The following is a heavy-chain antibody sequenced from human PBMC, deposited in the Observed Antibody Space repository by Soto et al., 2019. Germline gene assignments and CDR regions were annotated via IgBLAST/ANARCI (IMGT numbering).Heavy chain of an antibody. Sequence: QVQLVQSGAEVKKPGASVKVSCKASGYTFTSYDINWVRQATGQGLEWMGWMNPNSGNTGYAQKFQGRVTMTRNTRISTAYMELSSLRSEDTAVYDCARGVDTAMVIYYYSGMYVWGQGTTVTVSS. J-gene: IGHJ6*02. V-gene: IGHV1-8*01. D-gene: IGHD5-18*01. CDR2: MNPNSGNT. CDR1: GYTFTSYD. CDR3: ARGVDTAMVIYYYSGMYV.